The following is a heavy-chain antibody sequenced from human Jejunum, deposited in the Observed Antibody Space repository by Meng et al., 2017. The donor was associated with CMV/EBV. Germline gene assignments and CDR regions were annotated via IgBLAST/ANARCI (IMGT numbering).Heavy chain of an antibody. CDR3: AKDVSMYYYDASGYPGDS. Sequence: QVQLVESGGGVVQPGGSLRLSWEAAGFTLSTYGIPWVRQAPGKGLEWVAFMRYDGLNADYSDSVRGRFTISRDISKNTMFLQMNSLRAEDTAVYYCAKDVSMYYYDASGYPGDSWGQGTLVTVSA. V-gene: IGHV3-30*02. D-gene: IGHD3-22*01. CDR2: MRYDGLNA. CDR1: GFTLSTYG. J-gene: IGHJ4*02.